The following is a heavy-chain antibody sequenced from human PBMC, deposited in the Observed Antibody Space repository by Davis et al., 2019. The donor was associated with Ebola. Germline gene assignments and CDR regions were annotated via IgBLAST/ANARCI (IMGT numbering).Heavy chain of an antibody. CDR2: IYYSGST. J-gene: IGHJ6*02. CDR1: GGSISSYY. CDR3: ARESTFLEWYMAMDV. D-gene: IGHD3-3*01. Sequence: PGGSLRLSCTVSGGSISSYYWSWIRQPPGKGLEWIGYIYYSGSTNYNPSLKSRVTISVDTSKNQFSLKLSSVTAADTAVYYCARESTFLEWYMAMDVWGQGTTVTVSS. V-gene: IGHV4-59*01.